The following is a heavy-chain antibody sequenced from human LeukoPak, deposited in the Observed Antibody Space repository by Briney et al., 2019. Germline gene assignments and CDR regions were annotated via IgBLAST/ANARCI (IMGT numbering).Heavy chain of an antibody. CDR1: GYTFPSYG. Sequence: GASVKVSCKASGYTFPSYGISWVRQAPGQGLEWMGWISAYNGHTNHAQKLQGRVTMTTDTSTSTAYMELRSLRPDDTAVYYCARDFRSSGGNCYSVWGQGTLVTVSS. V-gene: IGHV1-18*01. J-gene: IGHJ4*02. CDR3: ARDFRSSGGNCYSV. CDR2: ISAYNGHT. D-gene: IGHD2-15*01.